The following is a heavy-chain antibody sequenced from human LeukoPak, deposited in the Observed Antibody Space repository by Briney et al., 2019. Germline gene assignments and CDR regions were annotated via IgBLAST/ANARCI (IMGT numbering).Heavy chain of an antibody. CDR3: ARAYSSSSPDY. CDR2: IIPIFGIA. J-gene: IGHJ4*02. CDR1: VGTFSSYA. D-gene: IGHD6-6*01. V-gene: IGHV1-69*04. Sequence: GPSLKVSCKASVGTFSSYAISWVRQAPGEGLEWMGRIIPIFGIANYAQKFQGRVTITEDKSTSTAYLELSSLRSEDTAVYYCARAYSSSSPDYWGQGTLVSVSS.